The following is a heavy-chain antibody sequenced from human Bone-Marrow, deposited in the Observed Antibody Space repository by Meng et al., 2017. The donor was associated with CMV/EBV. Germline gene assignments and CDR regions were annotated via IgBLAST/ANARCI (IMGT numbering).Heavy chain of an antibody. CDR2: IRYDGSNN. Sequence: GESLKISCATSGFTFSIFGMHWVRQAPGKGLEWVAFIRYDGSNNYYADSVKGRFTISRDNSKNTLYLQMNSLRAGDTAMYYCARGDRATITNNVPYYFDFWGRGTLVTVSS. CDR3: ARGDRATITNNVPYYFDF. D-gene: IGHD4-11*01. V-gene: IGHV3-30*02. CDR1: GFTFSIFG. J-gene: IGHJ4*02.